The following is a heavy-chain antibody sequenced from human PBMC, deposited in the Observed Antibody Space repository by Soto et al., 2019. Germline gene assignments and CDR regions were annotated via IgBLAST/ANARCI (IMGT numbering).Heavy chain of an antibody. CDR2: ISGSGGST. CDR1: GFTFSSYA. CDR3: AKDLWPRRFWNDFWSN. V-gene: IGHV3-23*01. Sequence: EVQLLESGGGLVQPGGSLRLSCAASGFTFSSYAMSWVRQAPGKGLEWVSAISGSGGSTYYADSVKGRFTISRDNSKNTLYLQMNSLRAEDTAVYYCAKDLWPRRFWNDFWSNWGQGTLVTVSS. J-gene: IGHJ4*02. D-gene: IGHD3-3*01.